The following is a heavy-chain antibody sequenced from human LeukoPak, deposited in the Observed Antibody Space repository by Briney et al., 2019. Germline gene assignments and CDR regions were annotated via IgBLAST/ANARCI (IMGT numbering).Heavy chain of an antibody. Sequence: GGSLRLSCAASGFTFSSHSMNWVRQAPGKGLEWVSYISSSSSTIYYADSVKGRFTISRDNAKNSLYLQMNSLRDDDTAVYYCARGGGGTYWDYWGQGTLVTVSS. V-gene: IGHV3-48*02. CDR2: ISSSSSTI. CDR3: ARGGGGTYWDY. D-gene: IGHD2-15*01. CDR1: GFTFSSHS. J-gene: IGHJ4*02.